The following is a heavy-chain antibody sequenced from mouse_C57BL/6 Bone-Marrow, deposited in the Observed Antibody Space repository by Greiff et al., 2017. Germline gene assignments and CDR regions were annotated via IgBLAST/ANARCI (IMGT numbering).Heavy chain of an antibody. CDR3: TRYDDGSSDDWYIDV. V-gene: IGHV14-4*01. J-gene: IGHJ1*03. CDR1: GFNIKDDY. CDR2: IDPANGDT. D-gene: IGHD1-1*01. Sequence: EVMLVESGAELVRPGASVKLSCTASGFNIKDDYMHWVKQRPEQGLEWIGWIDPANGDTEYASKFQGKATLTADTSSNTAYQQLSSLTSEDTAVYYCTRYDDGSSDDWYIDVWGTGTTVTVSS.